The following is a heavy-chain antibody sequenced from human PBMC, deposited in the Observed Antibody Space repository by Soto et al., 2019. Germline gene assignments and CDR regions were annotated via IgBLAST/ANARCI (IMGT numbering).Heavy chain of an antibody. J-gene: IGHJ4*02. CDR2: ISYDGSNK. D-gene: IGHD5-18*01. CDR3: AREQYSYGPGDPFDY. Sequence: QVQLVESGGGVVQPGRSLRLSCAASGFTFSSYAMHWVRQAPGKGLEWVAVISYDGSNKYYADSVKGRFTISRDNSKNTLYLQMNSLRAEDTAVYYCAREQYSYGPGDPFDYWGQGTLVTVSS. V-gene: IGHV3-30-3*01. CDR1: GFTFSSYA.